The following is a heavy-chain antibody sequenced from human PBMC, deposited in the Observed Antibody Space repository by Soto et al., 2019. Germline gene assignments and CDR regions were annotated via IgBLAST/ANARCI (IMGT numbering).Heavy chain of an antibody. CDR1: GFTFSDYS. CDR2: FSRSSGVI. CDR3: VNYAYCYYALCYTYFFDY. J-gene: IGHJ4*02. V-gene: IGHV3-48*02. Sequence: GGSLRLSCAASGFTFSDYSMNWVRQAPGKGLEWVAYFSRSSGVIYDEYSVHGRFTISRDNTMNALYLKMNSLRDENTVIYYCVNYAYCYYALCYTYFFDYWGQGTLVTVSS. D-gene: IGHD2-8*01.